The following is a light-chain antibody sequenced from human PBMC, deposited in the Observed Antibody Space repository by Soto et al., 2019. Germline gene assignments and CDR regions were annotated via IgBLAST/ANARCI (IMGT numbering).Light chain of an antibody. CDR1: QSISTW. CDR3: QHSWT. Sequence: DIQMTQSPSTLSASVGDRVTIICRASQSISTWLAWYQLKPGKAPKLLIYDASTLEGGVPSRFSGIGSGTEFTLPISGLQPDDFATYYCQHSWTFGQGTKVDIK. CDR2: DAS. V-gene: IGKV1-5*02. J-gene: IGKJ1*01.